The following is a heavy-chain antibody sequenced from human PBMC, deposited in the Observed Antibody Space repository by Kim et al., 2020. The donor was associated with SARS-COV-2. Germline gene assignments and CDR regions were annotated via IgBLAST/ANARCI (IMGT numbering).Heavy chain of an antibody. Sequence: QKFQGRVTITADESTSTAYMELSSLRSEDTAVYYCARGLGYCSGGSCYRDWGQGTLVTVSS. D-gene: IGHD2-15*01. V-gene: IGHV1-69*01. J-gene: IGHJ4*02. CDR3: ARGLGYCSGGSCYRD.